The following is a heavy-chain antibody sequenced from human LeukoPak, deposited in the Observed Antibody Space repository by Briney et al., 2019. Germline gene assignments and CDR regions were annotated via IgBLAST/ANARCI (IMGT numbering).Heavy chain of an antibody. D-gene: IGHD2-15*01. V-gene: IGHV4-30-4*01. CDR3: ARDPVLRGRWSTADAFDI. CDR1: GGSLSVAASY. CDR2: IYYSGST. Sequence: ASQTLSLTCTVSGGSLSVAASYGSWTRQHRGEGLKWIGYIYYSGSTSYNQSLKSRVTISVDTSKNQFSLKLSSVTAADPGVYYCARDPVLRGRWSTADAFDIWGQGTMVTVSS. J-gene: IGHJ3*02.